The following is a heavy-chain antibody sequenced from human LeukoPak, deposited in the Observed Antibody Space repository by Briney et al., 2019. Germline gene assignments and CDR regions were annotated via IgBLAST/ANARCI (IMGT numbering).Heavy chain of an antibody. D-gene: IGHD3-3*01. V-gene: IGHV4-39*07. J-gene: IGHJ4*02. CDR1: GGSISSSSYY. CDR3: ARDMHVSGYFVY. CDR2: IYYSGST. Sequence: SETLSLTCTVSGGSISSSSYYWGWIRQPPGKGLEWIGSIYYSGSTYYNPSLKSRVTISVDTSKNQFSLKLSSVTAADTAVYYCARDMHVSGYFVYWGQGTLVTVSS.